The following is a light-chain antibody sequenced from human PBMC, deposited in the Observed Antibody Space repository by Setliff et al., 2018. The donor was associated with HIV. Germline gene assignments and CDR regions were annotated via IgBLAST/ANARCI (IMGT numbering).Light chain of an antibody. Sequence: QSALTQPPSASGSPGQSVTISCTGTSSDVGGYNYVSWYQQHPDKAPKLMIYEVSKRPSGVPDRFSGSKSGNTASLTVSGLQAEDEADYYCSSYAGSNHYVFGTGTKVTVL. CDR2: EVS. CDR3: SSYAGSNHYV. CDR1: SSDVGGYNY. J-gene: IGLJ1*01. V-gene: IGLV2-8*01.